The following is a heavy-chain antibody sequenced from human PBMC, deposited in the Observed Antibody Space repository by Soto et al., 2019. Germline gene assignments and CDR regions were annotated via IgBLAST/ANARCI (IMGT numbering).Heavy chain of an antibody. CDR1: GGSISSNNW. D-gene: IGHD4-17*01. Sequence: PSETLSLTCVVSGGSISSNNWWNWVRQPPGKGLEWIAEIYHSGYTNYNPSLKSRVTISVDKSKNQFSLKLTSVTAADTAVYYCAALGTTVTYLDYWGQGTLVTVSS. J-gene: IGHJ4*02. V-gene: IGHV4-4*02. CDR2: IYHSGYT. CDR3: AALGTTVTYLDY.